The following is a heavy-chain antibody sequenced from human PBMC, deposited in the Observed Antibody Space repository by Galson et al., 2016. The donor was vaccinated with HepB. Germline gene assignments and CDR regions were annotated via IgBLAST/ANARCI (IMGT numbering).Heavy chain of an antibody. D-gene: IGHD6-13*01. J-gene: IGHJ4*02. V-gene: IGHV4-31*03. CDR2: LYYSGST. Sequence: TLSLTCTVSGGSISSGGYYWSWIRQHPGKGLEWIGYLYYSGSTYYNPPLRSRVTISADTSKNQFSLKLTPVTAADTAVYYCATWGYSSSWYSDYWGQGTLVTVSS. CDR3: ATWGYSSSWYSDY. CDR1: GGSISSGGYY.